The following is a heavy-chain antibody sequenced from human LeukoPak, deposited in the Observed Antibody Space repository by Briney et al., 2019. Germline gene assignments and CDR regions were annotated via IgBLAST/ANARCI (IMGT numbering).Heavy chain of an antibody. V-gene: IGHV3-23*01. D-gene: IGHD6-19*01. Sequence: GGSLRLSCAASGFTFSNYWVHWVRQAPGKGLEWVAGISDSGGSTNYADSVKGRFTISRDNPKNTLYLQMNSLRAEDTAVYYCAREGIAVAGTGWFDPWGQGTLVTVSS. J-gene: IGHJ5*02. CDR2: ISDSGGST. CDR1: GFTFSNYW. CDR3: AREGIAVAGTGWFDP.